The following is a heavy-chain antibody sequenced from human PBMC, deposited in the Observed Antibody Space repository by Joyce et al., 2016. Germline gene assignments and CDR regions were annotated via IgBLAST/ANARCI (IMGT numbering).Heavy chain of an antibody. J-gene: IGHJ4*02. V-gene: IGHV3-7*01. CDR1: GFNFGSYW. D-gene: IGHD1-14*01. Sequence: EVQVVESGGGLVQPGGSLRLSCAVPGFNFGSYWMSWDRQAPGKGLEWVANIKDDGGEQYYVDSVKGRFTISRDNAKSTMYLQMNSLRVEDTAVYFCAKVPRGSRTDWSDWGQGTLVTVSA. CDR2: IKDDGGEQ. CDR3: AKVPRGSRTDWSD.